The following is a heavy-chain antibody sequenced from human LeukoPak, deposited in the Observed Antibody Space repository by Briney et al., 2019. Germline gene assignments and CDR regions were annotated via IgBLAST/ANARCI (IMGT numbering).Heavy chain of an antibody. CDR1: GFTFSSYA. CDR2: ISGSGGST. CDR3: AKSNVLSHDNGSYFPYDY. D-gene: IGHD1-26*01. J-gene: IGHJ4*02. V-gene: IGHV3-23*01. Sequence: GGSLRLSCAASGFTFSSYAMSWVRQAPGKGLEWVSAISGSGGSTYYADSVKGRFTISRDNSKNTLYLQMNSLRAEDTAVYYCAKSNVLSHDNGSYFPYDYWGQGTLVTVSS.